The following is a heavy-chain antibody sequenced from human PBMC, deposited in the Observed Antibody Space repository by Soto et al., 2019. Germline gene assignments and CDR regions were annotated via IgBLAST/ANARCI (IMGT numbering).Heavy chain of an antibody. J-gene: IGHJ6*02. CDR1: GFTFGDYA. CDR3: TSSKTAGYSSSWYYSYSGMDV. Sequence: GGSLRLSCTASGFTFGDYAMSWFRQAPGKGLEWVGFIRSKAYGGTTEYAASVKGRFTISRDDSKSIAYLQMNSLKTEDTAVYYCTSSKTAGYSSSWYYSYSGMDVWGQGTPLTVSS. CDR2: IRSKAYGGTT. D-gene: IGHD6-13*01. V-gene: IGHV3-49*03.